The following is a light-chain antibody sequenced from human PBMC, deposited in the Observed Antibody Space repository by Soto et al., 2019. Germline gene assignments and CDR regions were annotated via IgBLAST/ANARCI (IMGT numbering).Light chain of an antibody. CDR3: QQRRSWPRA. J-gene: IGKJ1*01. Sequence: EVVLTQSLSTLSLSPGERATLSCRASQSVSSYLAWYQQKSGQAPRLLIYDASNRATGIPARFSGSGSGTDFTLTISSLEAEDFAVYYCQQRRSWPRAFGQGTKVAI. V-gene: IGKV3-11*01. CDR1: QSVSSY. CDR2: DAS.